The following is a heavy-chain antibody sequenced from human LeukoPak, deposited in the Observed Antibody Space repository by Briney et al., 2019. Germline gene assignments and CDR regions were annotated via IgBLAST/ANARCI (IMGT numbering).Heavy chain of an antibody. CDR1: GYTFTNYV. V-gene: IGHV1-18*01. Sequence: ASVKVSCKTSGYTFTNYVLSWVRQAPGQGLEWVGWTSAYNGNTDYAQKFQGRVTMTTDASTSTAYMELRSLRSDDTAVYYCARDLPADTGYETHDYWGQGTLVTVSS. CDR2: TSAYNGNT. D-gene: IGHD5-12*01. J-gene: IGHJ4*02. CDR3: ARDLPADTGYETHDY.